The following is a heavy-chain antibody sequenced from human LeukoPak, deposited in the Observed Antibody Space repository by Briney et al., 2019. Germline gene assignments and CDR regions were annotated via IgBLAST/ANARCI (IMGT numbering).Heavy chain of an antibody. J-gene: IGHJ4*02. D-gene: IGHD3-9*01. CDR3: ARVLMYYDILTGYSYFDY. Sequence: SETLSLTCTVSGGSISSSSYYWGWIRQPPGKGLEWIGSIYYSGSTYYNPSLKSRVTISVDTSKNQFSLKLSSVTAADTAVYYCARVLMYYDILTGYSYFDYWGQGTLVTVSS. V-gene: IGHV4-39*01. CDR1: GGSISSSSYY. CDR2: IYYSGST.